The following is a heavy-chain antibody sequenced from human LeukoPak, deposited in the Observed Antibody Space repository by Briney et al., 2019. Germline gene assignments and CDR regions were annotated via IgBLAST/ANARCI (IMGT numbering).Heavy chain of an antibody. D-gene: IGHD2-2*01. Sequence: SETLSLTCTVSGGSISSYYWSWIRQPAGQGLEWIGRIYTSGSTNYNPSLKSRVTMSVDTSKNQFSLKLSSVTAADTAVYYCARDEYDCSSTSCYVGWFDPWGQGTLVTVSS. CDR2: IYTSGST. V-gene: IGHV4-4*07. CDR1: GGSISSYY. CDR3: ARDEYDCSSTSCYVGWFDP. J-gene: IGHJ5*02.